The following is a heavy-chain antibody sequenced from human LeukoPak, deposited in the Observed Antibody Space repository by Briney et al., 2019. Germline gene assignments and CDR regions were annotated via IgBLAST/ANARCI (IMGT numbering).Heavy chain of an antibody. CDR3: ARRGGSRGWGAFDI. D-gene: IGHD6-19*01. V-gene: IGHV3-23*01. CDR2: ISGSADKT. Sequence: GGSLRLSCAASGFTFINYVMNWVRQDPGKGLEWVSSISGSADKTYDEDSVKGRFTISRDNSKNTLSLQMNSLRVEDTAVYYCARRGGSRGWGAFDIWGQGTIVTVSS. CDR1: GFTFINYV. J-gene: IGHJ3*02.